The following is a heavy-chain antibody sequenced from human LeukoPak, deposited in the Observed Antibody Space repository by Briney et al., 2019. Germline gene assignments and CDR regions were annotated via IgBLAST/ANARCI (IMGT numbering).Heavy chain of an antibody. J-gene: IGHJ5*02. V-gene: IGHV3-11*06. CDR3: ARDQLAGRWFDP. CDR1: GFTLSDYY. CDR2: ISSSSSYT. Sequence: GGSLRLSCAASGFTLSDYYMSWIRQAPGKGLGWVSYISSSSSYTNYADSVKGRFTISRDNAKNSLYLQMNSLRAEDTAVYYCARDQLAGRWFDPWGQGTLVIVSS.